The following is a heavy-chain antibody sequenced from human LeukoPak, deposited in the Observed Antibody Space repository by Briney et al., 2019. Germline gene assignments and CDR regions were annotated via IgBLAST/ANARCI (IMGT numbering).Heavy chain of an antibody. Sequence: SETLSLTCTVSGGSISSSYWSWIRQPPGKGLEWIGYIFYTGSTDYNPSLKSRVTISVDTSKNQFSLKLSSVTAADTAVYYCARGSYYYDSSGFGYWGQGTLVTVSS. D-gene: IGHD3-22*01. V-gene: IGHV4-59*01. CDR1: GGSISSSY. CDR2: IFYTGST. CDR3: ARGSYYYDSSGFGY. J-gene: IGHJ4*02.